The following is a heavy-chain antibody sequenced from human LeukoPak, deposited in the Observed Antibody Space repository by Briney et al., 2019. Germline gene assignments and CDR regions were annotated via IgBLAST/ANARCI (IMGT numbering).Heavy chain of an antibody. Sequence: ASVKVSCKASGYTFTSYGISWVRQAPGQGLEWMGWISAYNGNTNYAQKFQGRVTMTRDTSISTAYMELSRLRSDDTAVYYCAIGRRIAIYSSSSQSTNWFDPWGQGTLVTVSS. J-gene: IGHJ5*02. CDR3: AIGRRIAIYSSSSQSTNWFDP. V-gene: IGHV1-18*01. CDR2: ISAYNGNT. CDR1: GYTFTSYG. D-gene: IGHD6-13*01.